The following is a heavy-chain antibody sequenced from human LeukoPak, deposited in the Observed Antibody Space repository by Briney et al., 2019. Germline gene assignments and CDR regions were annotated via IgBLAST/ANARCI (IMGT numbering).Heavy chain of an antibody. CDR2: IYHSGST. CDR1: GGSISSGGYS. J-gene: IGHJ5*02. D-gene: IGHD6-13*01. V-gene: IGHV4-30-2*01. Sequence: SETLSLTCAVSGGSISSGGYSWSWIRQPPGKGLERIGYIYHSGSTYYNPSLKSRVTISVDRSKNQFSLKLSSVTAADTAVYYCARATGSAAAGSGAFDPWGQGTLVTVSS. CDR3: ARATGSAAAGSGAFDP.